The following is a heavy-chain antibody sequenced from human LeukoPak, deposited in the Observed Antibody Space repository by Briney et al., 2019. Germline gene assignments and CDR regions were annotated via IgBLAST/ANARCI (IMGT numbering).Heavy chain of an antibody. Sequence: GGSLRLSCAASGFTFSSYGMHWVRQAPGKGLEWVAFIRYDGSNKYYADSVKGRFTISRDNSKNTLYLQMNSLRAEDTAVYYCAKDQRVAAAGLAADYWGQGTLVTVSS. J-gene: IGHJ4*02. CDR1: GFTFSSYG. CDR3: AKDQRVAAAGLAADY. V-gene: IGHV3-30*02. CDR2: IRYDGSNK. D-gene: IGHD6-13*01.